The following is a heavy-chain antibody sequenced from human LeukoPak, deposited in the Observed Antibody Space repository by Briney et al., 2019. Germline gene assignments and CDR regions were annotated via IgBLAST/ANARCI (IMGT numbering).Heavy chain of an antibody. D-gene: IGHD3-10*01. CDR3: AKDRGYGSGVFDY. Sequence: PGGSLRLSCAASGFTFDDYTMHWVRQAPGKGLEWVSLISWDGGSTYYADSVKGRFTISRDNSKNSLYLQMNSLRTEDTALYYCAKDRGYGSGVFDYWGQGTLVTVSS. CDR1: GFTFDDYT. J-gene: IGHJ4*02. V-gene: IGHV3-43*01. CDR2: ISWDGGST.